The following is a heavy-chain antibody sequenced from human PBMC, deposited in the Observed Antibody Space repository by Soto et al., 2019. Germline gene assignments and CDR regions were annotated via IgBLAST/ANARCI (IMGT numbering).Heavy chain of an antibody. J-gene: IGHJ6*03. D-gene: IGHD1-26*01. Sequence: QVQLVQSGAEVKKPGSSVKVSCKASGGTFSSYTISWVRQAPGQGLEWMGRMIPILGIANYAQKFQGRVTITADKSTSTAYMELSSLRSEDTAVYYCARASRLYREGWIYDYYYMDGWGKGTTVTVSS. CDR2: MIPILGIA. V-gene: IGHV1-69*02. CDR3: ARASRLYREGWIYDYYYMDG. CDR1: GGTFSSYT.